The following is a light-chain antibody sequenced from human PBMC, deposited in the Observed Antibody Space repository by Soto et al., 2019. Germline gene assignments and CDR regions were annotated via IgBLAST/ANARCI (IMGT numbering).Light chain of an antibody. CDR3: SSYTSSSTLV. V-gene: IGLV2-14*01. Sequence: QSVLTQPASVSGSPGQSITISCTGTGSDVGGYNYVSWYQQHPGKAPKLMIYDVSNRPSGVSNRSSGSKSGNTASLTISGLQAEDEADYYCSSYTSSSTLVFGTGTKVTVL. CDR2: DVS. CDR1: GSDVGGYNY. J-gene: IGLJ1*01.